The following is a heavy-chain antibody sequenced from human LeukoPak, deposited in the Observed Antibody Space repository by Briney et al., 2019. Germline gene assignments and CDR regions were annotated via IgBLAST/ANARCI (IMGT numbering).Heavy chain of an antibody. J-gene: IGHJ4*02. D-gene: IGHD1-26*01. V-gene: IGHV3-30*02. Sequence: ELLAFLRYDGSNKYYADSVKGRFTISRDNAKNSLYLQMNSLRAEDTAVYYCANSGNYDLDYWGQGTLVTVSS. CDR3: ANSGNYDLDY. CDR2: LRYDGSNK.